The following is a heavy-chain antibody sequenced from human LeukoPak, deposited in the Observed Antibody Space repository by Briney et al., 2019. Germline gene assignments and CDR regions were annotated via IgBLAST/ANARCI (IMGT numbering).Heavy chain of an antibody. J-gene: IGHJ4*02. CDR2: ISGSGGST. Sequence: GGSLRLSCAASGLTFSSYAMSWVRQAPGKGLEWVSAISGSGGSTYYADSVKGRFTIPRDNSKNTLYQQMNSLRAEDTAVYYCAKPRSGWSLWDYWGQGTLVTVSS. CDR3: AKPRSGWSLWDY. D-gene: IGHD6-19*01. CDR1: GLTFSSYA. V-gene: IGHV3-23*01.